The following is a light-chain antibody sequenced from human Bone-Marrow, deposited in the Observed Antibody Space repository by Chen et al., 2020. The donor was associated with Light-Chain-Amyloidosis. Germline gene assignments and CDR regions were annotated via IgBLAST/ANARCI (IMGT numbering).Light chain of an antibody. CDR1: NADVGGTID. V-gene: IGLV2-8*01. Sequence: QSALTPPPSPSAPRGQSVTISCTGTNADVGGTIDVSWYQQRPGKAPRRLLYEVHKRPSGVPNRFTGSKSGNTASLNVSGLQAEDEADYYCSSCAGPKHLLFGTGTRVSVL. J-gene: IGLJ1*01. CDR2: EVH. CDR3: SSCAGPKHLL.